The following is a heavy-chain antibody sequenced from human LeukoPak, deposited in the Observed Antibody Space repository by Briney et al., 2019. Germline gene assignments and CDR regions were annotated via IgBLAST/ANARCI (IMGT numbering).Heavy chain of an antibody. CDR2: INPNSGGT. CDR1: GYTFTGYY. CDR3: ARDRRILSGSGSYTFFDP. J-gene: IGHJ5*02. Sequence: ASVKVSCKASGYTFTGYYMHWVRQAPGQGLEWMGWINPNSGGTNYAQKFQGRVTMTRDTSISTAYMELSRLRSDDTAVYYCARDRRILSGSGSYTFFDPWGQGTLVTVSS. V-gene: IGHV1-2*02. D-gene: IGHD3-10*01.